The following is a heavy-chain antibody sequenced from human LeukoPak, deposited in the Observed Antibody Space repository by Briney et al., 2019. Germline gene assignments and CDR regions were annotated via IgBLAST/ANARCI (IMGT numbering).Heavy chain of an antibody. D-gene: IGHD6-19*01. J-gene: IGHJ4*02. CDR2: IYYSGST. V-gene: IGHV4-59*01. CDR1: GGSISSYC. CDR3: ARTGPRQLIDY. Sequence: SETLSLTCTVSGGSISSYCWSWIRQPPGKGLEWIGYIYYSGSTNYNPSLESRVTISVDTSKNQFSLKLSSVTAADTAVYYCARTGPRQLIDYWGQGTLVTVSS.